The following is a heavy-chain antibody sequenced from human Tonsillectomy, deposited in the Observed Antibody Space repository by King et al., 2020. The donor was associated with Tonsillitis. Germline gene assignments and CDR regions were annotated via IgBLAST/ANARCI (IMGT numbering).Heavy chain of an antibody. CDR3: ARLGCEGGSCFSNWFDP. CDR1: GGSISSGDYF. V-gene: IGHV4-30-4*01. Sequence: VQLQESGPGLVKPSQTLSLTCAVSGGSISSGDYFWSWIRQPPGKGLEWIGYIYYSGTTYYNPSLKSRLSISVDTSKNQFSLKLTSVSAADTAVYYCARLGCEGGSCFSNWFDPWGQGTLVTVSS. J-gene: IGHJ5*02. CDR2: IYYSGTT. D-gene: IGHD2-15*01.